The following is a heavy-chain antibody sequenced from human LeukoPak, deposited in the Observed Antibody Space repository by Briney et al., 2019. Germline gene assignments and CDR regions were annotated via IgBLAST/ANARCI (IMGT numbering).Heavy chain of an antibody. CDR3: ARPAEYSSSSLWFDP. J-gene: IGHJ5*02. Sequence: PGGSLRLSCAASGLIFDDYTMHWVRQAPGKGLEWVSLISRNSAATKYADSVKGRFTISRDNAKNSLYLQMNSLRAEDTAVYYCARPAEYSSSSLWFDPWGQGTLVTVSS. D-gene: IGHD6-6*01. CDR1: GLIFDDYT. CDR2: ISRNSAAT. V-gene: IGHV3-43*01.